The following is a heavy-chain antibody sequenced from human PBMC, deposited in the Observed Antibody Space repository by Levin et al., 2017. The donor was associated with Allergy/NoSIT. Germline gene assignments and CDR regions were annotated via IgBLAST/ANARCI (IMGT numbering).Heavy chain of an antibody. Sequence: GESLKISCAASGFTFSSYAMSWVRQAAGKGLEWVSAISGSGGRTYYADSVKGRFTISRDNSKNTLYLQMNSLRAEDTAVYYCVVAGTRAYWGQGTLVTVSS. CDR1: GFTFSSYA. CDR2: ISGSGGRT. CDR3: VVAGTRAY. V-gene: IGHV3-23*01. J-gene: IGHJ4*02. D-gene: IGHD6-19*01.